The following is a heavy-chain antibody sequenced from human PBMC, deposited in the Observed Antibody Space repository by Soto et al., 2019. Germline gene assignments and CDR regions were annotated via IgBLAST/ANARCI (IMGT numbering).Heavy chain of an antibody. CDR3: ARDRRYFYGSGRAGGLDV. Sequence: TLSLTCTVSGGSVSSGSYYWSWIRQPPGKGLAWIGYIYYSGSTNYNPSLKSRVTISVDTSKNQFSLKLSSVTAADTAVYYCARDRRYFYGSGRAGGLDVWGQGTTVTVSS. CDR2: IYYSGST. J-gene: IGHJ6*02. CDR1: GGSVSSGSYY. D-gene: IGHD3-10*01. V-gene: IGHV4-61*01.